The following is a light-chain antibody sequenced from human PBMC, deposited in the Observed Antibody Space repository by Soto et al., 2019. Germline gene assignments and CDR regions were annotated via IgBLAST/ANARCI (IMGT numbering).Light chain of an antibody. CDR1: SSDVGSYNL. CDR3: CSYAGSSTFVV. V-gene: IGLV2-23*02. CDR2: EVS. Sequence: QSVLARPASVSGSRGQSITISCTGTSSDVGSYNLVSWYQQHPGKAPKLMIYEVSKRPSGVSNRFSGSKSGNTASLTISGLQAEDEADYYCCSYAGSSTFVVFGGGTKLTVL. J-gene: IGLJ2*01.